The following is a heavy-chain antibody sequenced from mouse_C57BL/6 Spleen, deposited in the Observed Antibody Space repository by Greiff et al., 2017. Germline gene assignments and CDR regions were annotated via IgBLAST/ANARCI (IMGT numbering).Heavy chain of an antibody. V-gene: IGHV5-4*01. CDR3: ARRELDY. CDR2: ISDGGSYT. J-gene: IGHJ4*01. Sequence: EVQRVESGGGLVKPGGSLKLSCAASGFTFSSYAMSWVRQTPEKRLEWVATISDGGSYTYYPDNVKGRFTISRDNAKNNLYLQMSHLKSEDTAMYYCARRELDYWGQGTSVTVSS. CDR1: GFTFSSYA.